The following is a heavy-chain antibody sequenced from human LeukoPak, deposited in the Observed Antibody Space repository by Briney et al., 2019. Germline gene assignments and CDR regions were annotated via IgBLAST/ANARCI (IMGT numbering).Heavy chain of an antibody. Sequence: AGGSLRLSCAASGFTFSSYAMSWVRQAPGKGLEWVSAISGSGGSTYYADSVKGRFTISRDNSKNTLYLQMNSLRAEDTAVYYCAKDLFDLSRVHYYDSSGYSDYWGQGTLDTVSS. J-gene: IGHJ4*02. CDR1: GFTFSSYA. V-gene: IGHV3-23*01. D-gene: IGHD3-22*01. CDR2: ISGSGGST. CDR3: AKDLFDLSRVHYYDSSGYSDY.